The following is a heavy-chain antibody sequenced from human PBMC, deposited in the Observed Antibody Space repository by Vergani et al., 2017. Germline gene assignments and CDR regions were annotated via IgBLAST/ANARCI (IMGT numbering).Heavy chain of an antibody. D-gene: IGHD3-3*01. CDR2: ISGSGGST. CDR3: ARAYYDFWSGFFSGYYFDY. CDR1: GFTFSSYA. Sequence: EVQLLESGGGLVQPGESLRVSCAVSGFTFSSYAMSWVRQAPGKGLEWVSAISGSGGSTYYADSVKGRFTISRDNSKNTLYLQMNSLRAEDTAVYYCARAYYDFWSGFFSGYYFDYWGQGTLVTVSS. J-gene: IGHJ4*02. V-gene: IGHV3-23*01.